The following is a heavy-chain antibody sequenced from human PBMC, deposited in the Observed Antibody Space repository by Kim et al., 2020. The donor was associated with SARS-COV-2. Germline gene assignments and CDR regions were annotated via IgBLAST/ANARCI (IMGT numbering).Heavy chain of an antibody. CDR1: GFTFSTYA. CDR2: VTQSGDTT. V-gene: IGHV3-23*01. Sequence: GGSLRLSCAASGFTFSTYAMTWVRQAPGKGLEWVSSVTQSGDTTSYADSVKARFTISRDNSKNTLYLQMSSLRVEDTAVYYCATRSAGRNFDHWGQGTLVTVS. J-gene: IGHJ4*02. D-gene: IGHD6-19*01. CDR3: ATRSAGRNFDH.